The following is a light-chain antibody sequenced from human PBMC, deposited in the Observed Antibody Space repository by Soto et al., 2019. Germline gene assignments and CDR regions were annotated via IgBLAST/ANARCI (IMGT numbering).Light chain of an antibody. Sequence: IVLTQSPATLSLSLGERATLSCRASKSVSSNLAWYQQKPGQPPRLLIYDASNRATCIPARFSGSGSGTDFTLTISSLEPEDFAVYYCQQRRIWPLTFGGGTKVEIK. CDR1: KSVSSN. CDR2: DAS. J-gene: IGKJ4*01. V-gene: IGKV3-11*01. CDR3: QQRRIWPLT.